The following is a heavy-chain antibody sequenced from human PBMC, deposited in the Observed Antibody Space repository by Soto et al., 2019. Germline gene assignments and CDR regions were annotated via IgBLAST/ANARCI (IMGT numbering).Heavy chain of an antibody. CDR2: IYHTVNT. J-gene: IGHJ3*02. V-gene: IGHV4-59*11. CDR3: ARLQYTVVTALDI. CDR1: GVSIGSRF. D-gene: IGHD2-15*01. Sequence: SETLSLTCSVSGVSIGSRFWSWIRQAPGKGPELVGYIYHTVNTNYNPALKSRVTISMDTSENQLSLQLSSVTAADTAVYYCARLQYTVVTALDIWGQGTMVTVSS.